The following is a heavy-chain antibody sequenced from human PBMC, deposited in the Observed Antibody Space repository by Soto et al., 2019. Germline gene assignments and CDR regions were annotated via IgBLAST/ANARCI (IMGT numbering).Heavy chain of an antibody. CDR1: GGTFSSYA. CDR2: IIPIFGTA. J-gene: IGHJ6*02. CDR3: ARPARGMNYYGMDV. Sequence: QVQLVQSGAEVKKPGSSVKVSCKASGGTFSSYAISWVRQAPGQGLEWMGGIIPIFGTANYAQKFQGRVTITTDESTSTAYIERSSLRSEDTAVYYCARPARGMNYYGMDVWGQGTTVTVSS. D-gene: IGHD6-25*01. V-gene: IGHV1-69*05.